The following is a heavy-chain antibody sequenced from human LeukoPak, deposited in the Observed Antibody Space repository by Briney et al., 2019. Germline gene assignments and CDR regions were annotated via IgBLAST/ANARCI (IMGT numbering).Heavy chain of an antibody. CDR1: GFTFSSYG. Sequence: GGSLRLSCAASGFTFSSYGMHWVRQAPGKGLEWVTFIRYDGSNKYYADSVKGRFTISRDNSKNTLYLQMNSLRAEGTAVYYCAKGHYGGRQWLVHFQHWGQGTLVTVSS. CDR2: IRYDGSNK. J-gene: IGHJ1*01. D-gene: IGHD6-19*01. V-gene: IGHV3-30*02. CDR3: AKGHYGGRQWLVHFQH.